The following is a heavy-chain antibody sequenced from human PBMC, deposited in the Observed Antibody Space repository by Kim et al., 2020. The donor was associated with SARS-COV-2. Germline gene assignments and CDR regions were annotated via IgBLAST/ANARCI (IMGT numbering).Heavy chain of an antibody. J-gene: IGHJ4*02. CDR1: GFTFSTYA. D-gene: IGHD3-10*01. V-gene: IGHV3-30-3*01. Sequence: GGSLRLSCAASGFTFSTYAMHWVRQAPGKGLEWVALTSYDGSSKYYADSVKGRFTISRDNSKNTLYLQMNSLRAEDTAVYYCATDFGSGSSFDYWSQGTLVTVSS. CDR3: ATDFGSGSSFDY. CDR2: TSYDGSSK.